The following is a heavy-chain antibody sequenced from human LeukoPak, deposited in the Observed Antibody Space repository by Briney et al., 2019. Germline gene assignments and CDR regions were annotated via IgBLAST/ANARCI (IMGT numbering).Heavy chain of an antibody. D-gene: IGHD2-2*02. J-gene: IGHJ4*02. CDR2: IYYSGST. Sequence: SETLSLTCTVSGGSISSGGYYWSWVRQHPGKGLEWIGYIYYSGSTYYNPSLKSRVTISVDTSKNQFSLKLSSVTAADTAVYYCARGECSSTSCYRVFDYWGQGTLVTVSS. CDR3: ARGECSSTSCYRVFDY. V-gene: IGHV4-31*03. CDR1: GGSISSGGYY.